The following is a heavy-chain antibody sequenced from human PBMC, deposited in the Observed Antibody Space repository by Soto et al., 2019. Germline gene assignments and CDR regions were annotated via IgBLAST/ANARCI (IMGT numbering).Heavy chain of an antibody. CDR2: IIPIFGTA. CDR1: GGTFSSYA. CDR3: AFCSWCQGWFDP. Sequence: QVQLVQSGAELKKPGSSVKVSCKASGGTFSSYAISWVRQAPGQGLEWMGGIIPIFGTANYAQKVQGRVTITADESTSTAYMELSSLRSEDTAVYYCAFCSWCQGWFDPWGQGTLVTVSS. J-gene: IGHJ5*02. D-gene: IGHD6-13*01. V-gene: IGHV1-69*01.